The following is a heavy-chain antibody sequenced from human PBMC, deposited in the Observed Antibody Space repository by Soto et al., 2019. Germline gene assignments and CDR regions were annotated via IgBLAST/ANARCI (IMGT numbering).Heavy chain of an antibody. D-gene: IGHD6-13*01. CDR1: GVTFSSYA. V-gene: IGHV3-30-3*01. J-gene: IGHJ6*02. CDR2: ISYDGSNK. CDR3: AREQGAAAGTGGGGMDV. Sequence: GGSLRLSCAASGVTFSSYAMHWVRQAPGKGLEWVAVISYDGSNKYYADSVKGRFTISRDNSKNTLYLQMNSLRAEDTAVYYCAREQGAAAGTGGGGMDVWGQGTTVTVSS.